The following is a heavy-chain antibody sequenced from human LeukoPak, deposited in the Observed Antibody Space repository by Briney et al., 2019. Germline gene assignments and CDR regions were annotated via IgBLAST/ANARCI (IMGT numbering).Heavy chain of an antibody. CDR3: ARAAYQLPYYFDY. CDR1: GGSISSSSYY. D-gene: IGHD2-2*01. Sequence: SETLSLTCTVSGGSISSSSYYWSWIRQHPGKGLEWIGYIYYSGSTYYNPSLKSRVTISVDTSKNQFSLKLSSVTAADTAVYYCARAAYQLPYYFDYWGQGTLVTVSS. J-gene: IGHJ4*02. V-gene: IGHV4-31*03. CDR2: IYYSGST.